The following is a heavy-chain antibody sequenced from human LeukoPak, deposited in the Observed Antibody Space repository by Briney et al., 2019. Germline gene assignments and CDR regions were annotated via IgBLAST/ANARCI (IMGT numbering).Heavy chain of an antibody. CDR1: GFTLSSYA. CDR2: ISVSGNT. J-gene: IGHJ3*02. Sequence: PGGSLRLSCAASGFTLSSYAMSWVRQAPGKGLEWVSAISVSGNTYHADSVKGRFTISRGSSKNTLYLQMNRLRAEDAAVYYCAKPARTDAFDIWGQGTMITVSS. D-gene: IGHD1-14*01. V-gene: IGHV3-23*01. CDR3: AKPARTDAFDI.